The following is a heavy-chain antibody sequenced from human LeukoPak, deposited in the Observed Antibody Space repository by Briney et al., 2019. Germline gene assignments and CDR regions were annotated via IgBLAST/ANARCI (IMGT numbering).Heavy chain of an antibody. J-gene: IGHJ4*02. D-gene: IGHD3-22*01. Sequence: ASVKVSCKVSGYTLTELSMHWVRQAPGKGLEWMGGFDPEDGETIYAQKFQGRVTMTEDTSTDTAYMELSSLRSEDTAVYYCARASLGYDSSGYYGDYWGQGTLVTVSS. CDR2: FDPEDGET. CDR3: ARASLGYDSSGYYGDY. V-gene: IGHV1-24*01. CDR1: GYTLTELS.